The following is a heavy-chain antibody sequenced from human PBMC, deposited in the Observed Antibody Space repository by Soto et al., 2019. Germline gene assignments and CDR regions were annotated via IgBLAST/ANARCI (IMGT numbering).Heavy chain of an antibody. CDR2: IYYSGST. CDR1: GGSISSADYY. D-gene: IGHD5-12*01. V-gene: IGHV4-30-4*01. CDR3: ARAIVVTIGGMDV. Sequence: PSEILSLTCTVSGGSISSADYYWSWVRQPPGKGLEWIGYIYYSGSTFFNPSLKSRVTISKDTSRNQFSLRLNSVTAADTAVYYCARAIVVTIGGMDVWGQGATVTVSS. J-gene: IGHJ6*02.